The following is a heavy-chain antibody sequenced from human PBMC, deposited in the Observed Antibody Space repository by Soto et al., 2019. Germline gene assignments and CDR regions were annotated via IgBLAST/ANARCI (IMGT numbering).Heavy chain of an antibody. V-gene: IGHV3-30-3*01. D-gene: IGHD4-4*01. CDR1: GFTFSSYA. CDR3: ASSTTTVTPYFDY. CDR2: ISYDGSNK. Sequence: QVQLVESGGGVVQPGRSLRLSCAASGFTFSSYAMHWVRQAPGKGLEWVAVISYDGSNKYYADSVKGRFTISRDNSKNTLYLQMHSLRAEDTAVYYCASSTTTVTPYFDYWGQGTLVTVSS. J-gene: IGHJ4*02.